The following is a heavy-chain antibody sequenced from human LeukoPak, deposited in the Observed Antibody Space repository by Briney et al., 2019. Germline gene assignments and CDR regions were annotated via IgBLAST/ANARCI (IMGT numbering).Heavy chain of an antibody. J-gene: IGHJ4*02. CDR1: GFTFSSYA. Sequence: PGGSLRLSCSASGFTFSSYAMSWVRQAPGKGLEWVSAISGSGGSTYYADSVKGRLTISRDNSKNTLYLQMNSLRAEDTAVYYCAKVQGYSSNYFDYWGQGTLVTVSS. D-gene: IGHD6-13*01. V-gene: IGHV3-23*01. CDR3: AKVQGYSSNYFDY. CDR2: ISGSGGST.